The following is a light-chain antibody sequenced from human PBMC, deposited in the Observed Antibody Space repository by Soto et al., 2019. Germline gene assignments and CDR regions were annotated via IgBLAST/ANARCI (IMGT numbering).Light chain of an antibody. CDR2: AAS. V-gene: IGKV1-27*01. CDR1: QAISNY. CDR3: QKYNTAPRT. Sequence: DIQMTQSPSSLSASVGDRVTITCRASQAISNYLAWYQQKPGKVPKLLIYAASNLQSGVPSRFSGSGSGTDFTLTISSLQPEDAATYDCQKYNTAPRTFGQGTKVEIK. J-gene: IGKJ1*01.